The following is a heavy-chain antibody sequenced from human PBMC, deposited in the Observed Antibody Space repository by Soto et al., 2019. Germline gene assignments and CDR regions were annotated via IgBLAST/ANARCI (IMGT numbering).Heavy chain of an antibody. V-gene: IGHV1-69*13. D-gene: IGHD2-2*01. CDR1: GGTFSSYA. CDR2: IIPIFGTA. Sequence: GASVKVSCKASGGTFSSYAISWVRQAPGQGLEWMGGIIPIFGTANYAQKFQGRVTITADESTSTAYMELSSLRSEDTAVYYCPRDIILCSRPSRYDYYYYGMDVWRQGTTVTVSS. CDR3: PRDIILCSRPSRYDYYYYGMDV. J-gene: IGHJ6*02.